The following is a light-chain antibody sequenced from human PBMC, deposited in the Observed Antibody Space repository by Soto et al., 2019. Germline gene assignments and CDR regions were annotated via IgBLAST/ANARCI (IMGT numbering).Light chain of an antibody. CDR2: AAS. Sequence: EIVLTQSPGTLSLSPGERATLSCRASQSVSATFLAWYQQKPGQAPRLFIYAASSRATGIPDRFSGSGSGTDFTLTISRVEPEDFAVYYCQQYGSSPWTFGQGTKVDIK. J-gene: IGKJ1*01. CDR3: QQYGSSPWT. CDR1: QSVSATF. V-gene: IGKV3-20*01.